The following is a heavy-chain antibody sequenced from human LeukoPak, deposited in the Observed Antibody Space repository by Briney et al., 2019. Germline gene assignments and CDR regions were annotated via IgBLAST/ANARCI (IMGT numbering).Heavy chain of an antibody. J-gene: IGHJ4*02. CDR1: GFSFRTST. CDR3: ARGGGSLNF. Sequence: GGSLRLSCAAPGFSFRTSTMNWVRQAPGKGLELVSSITSRGAYMFHVDSVQGRFTISRDNAHNSLFLQLSSLRAEDTAVYYCARGGGSLNFWGQGILVTVSP. V-gene: IGHV3-21*06. CDR2: ITSRGAYM. D-gene: IGHD1-26*01.